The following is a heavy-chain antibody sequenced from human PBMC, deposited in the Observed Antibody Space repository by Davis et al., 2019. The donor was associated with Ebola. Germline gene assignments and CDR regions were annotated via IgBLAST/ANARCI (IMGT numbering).Heavy chain of an antibody. CDR2: INPNDGRT. Sequence: AASVQVSCKASGYTFTNYYMHWVRQAPGQGLEWMGMINPNDGRTIYAQKLQGRVTVTRDTSTTTVYMDLSSLRSEDTALYYCTTPGGQDSGYDVFDIWGQGTMVTVSS. J-gene: IGHJ3*02. V-gene: IGHV1-46*03. D-gene: IGHD5-12*01. CDR3: TTPGGQDSGYDVFDI. CDR1: GYTFTNYY.